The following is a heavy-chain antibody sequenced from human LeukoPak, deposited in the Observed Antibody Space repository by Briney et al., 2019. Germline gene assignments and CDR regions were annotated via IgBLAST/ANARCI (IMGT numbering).Heavy chain of an antibody. D-gene: IGHD3-10*01. Sequence: SETLPLSCAVYGGSFSGYYWSWIRQPPGKGLEWIGEINHSGSTNYNPSLKSRVTISVDTSKNQFSLKLSSVTAADTAVYYCARDTTYYYGSGSYGAFDIWGQGTMVTVSS. CDR1: GGSFSGYY. CDR3: ARDTTYYYGSGSYGAFDI. V-gene: IGHV4-34*01. J-gene: IGHJ3*02. CDR2: INHSGST.